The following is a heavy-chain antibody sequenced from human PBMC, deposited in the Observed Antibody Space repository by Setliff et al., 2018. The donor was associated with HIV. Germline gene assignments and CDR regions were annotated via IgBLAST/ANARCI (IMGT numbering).Heavy chain of an antibody. D-gene: IGHD1-1*01. CDR2: IHYSGST. J-gene: IGHJ3*02. V-gene: IGHV4-4*02. CDR3: ARTKYDPSDAFDI. Sequence: PSETLSLTCAVSGASISSNNWWTWVRQPPGRGLEWIGEIHYSGSTYYNPSLKSRVTISEDTSKNQFSLKVSSVTAADTAVYYCARTKYDPSDAFDIWGPGTMVTVSS. CDR1: GASISSNNW.